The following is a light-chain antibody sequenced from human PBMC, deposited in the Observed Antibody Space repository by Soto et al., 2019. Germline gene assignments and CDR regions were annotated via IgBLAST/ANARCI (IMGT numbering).Light chain of an antibody. Sequence: DVQMSQSPSTLSASVGDSVTITCRASQTISSWLAWYQRKPGKAPKLLIYKASTLKSGVPSRFSGSGSGTEFTLTISSLQPDDFATYYCQHYNSYSEAFGQGTKVDIK. J-gene: IGKJ1*01. CDR3: QHYNSYSEA. V-gene: IGKV1-5*03. CDR2: KAS. CDR1: QTISSW.